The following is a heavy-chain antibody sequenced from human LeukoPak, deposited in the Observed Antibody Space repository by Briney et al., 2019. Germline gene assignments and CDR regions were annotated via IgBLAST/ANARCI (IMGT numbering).Heavy chain of an antibody. J-gene: IGHJ3*02. Sequence: SETLSLTCTVSGGSISSGGYYWSWIRQPPGKGLEWIGEIYHTGSTNYNPSLKSRVTISVDRSKNQFSLKLSSVTAADTAVYYCARTSDAFDIWGQGTMVTVSS. CDR3: ARTSDAFDI. V-gene: IGHV4-30-2*01. CDR1: GGSISSGGYY. CDR2: IYHTGST.